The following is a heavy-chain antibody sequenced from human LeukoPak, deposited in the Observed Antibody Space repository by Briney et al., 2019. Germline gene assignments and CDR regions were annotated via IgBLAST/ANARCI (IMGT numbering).Heavy chain of an antibody. CDR3: ARDDYDSSVPIYFQH. CDR2: ISAYNGNT. D-gene: IGHD3-22*01. J-gene: IGHJ1*01. V-gene: IGHV1-18*01. Sequence: ASVKVSCKASGYTFTSYGISWVRQAPGQGLEWMGWISAYNGNTNYAQKLQGRVTMTTDTSTSTAYMELRGLRSDDTAVYYCARDDYDSSVPIYFQHWGQGTLVTVSS. CDR1: GYTFTSYG.